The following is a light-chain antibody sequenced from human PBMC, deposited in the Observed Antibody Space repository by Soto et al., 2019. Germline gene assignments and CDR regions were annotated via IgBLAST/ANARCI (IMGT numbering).Light chain of an antibody. CDR2: DAS. V-gene: IGKV3-11*01. J-gene: IGKJ1*01. CDR1: QSVSSY. CDR3: QQRSNWPTPT. Sequence: EIVLTQSPATLSLSPGERATLSCRASQSVSSYLAWYQQKPGQAPRLLIYDASNRATGIPARFSGSGSGTDFTLPISSLEPEDFAVYYCQQRSNWPTPTFGQGTKVEIK.